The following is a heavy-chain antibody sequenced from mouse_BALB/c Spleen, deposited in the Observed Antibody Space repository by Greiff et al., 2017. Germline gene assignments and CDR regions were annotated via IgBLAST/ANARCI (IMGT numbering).Heavy chain of an antibody. J-gene: IGHJ4*01. CDR1: GFTFSSFG. CDR2: ISSGSSTI. CDR3: ARRAMITLYAMDY. Sequence: EVQGVESGGGLVQPGGSRKLSCAASGFTFSSFGMHWVRQAPEKGLEWVAYISSGSSTIYYADTVKGRFTISRDNPKNTLFLQMTSLRSEDTAMYYCARRAMITLYAMDYWGQGTSVTVSS. V-gene: IGHV5-17*02. D-gene: IGHD2-4*01.